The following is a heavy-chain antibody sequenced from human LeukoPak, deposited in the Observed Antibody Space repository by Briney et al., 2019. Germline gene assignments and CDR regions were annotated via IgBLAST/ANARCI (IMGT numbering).Heavy chain of an antibody. CDR2: VYYTGST. CDR3: ARDKQPGDY. V-gene: IGHV4-59*01. J-gene: IGHJ4*02. D-gene: IGHD5-18*01. CDR1: GGSISNYY. Sequence: SETLSLTCSVSGGSISNYYYWTWIRQPPGKGLEWIGYVYYTGSTNFNPSLKSRVTMSLDTSRNQFSLKLTSLTAADTAVYYCARDKQPGDYWGQGTLVTVSS.